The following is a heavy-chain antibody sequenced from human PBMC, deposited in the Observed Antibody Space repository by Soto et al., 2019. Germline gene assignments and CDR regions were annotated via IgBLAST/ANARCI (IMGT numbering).Heavy chain of an antibody. Sequence: GESLKISCKGSGYSFTIYWIGWVRQMPGKGLEWMGIIYPGDSDTRYSPSFQGQVTISADKSISTAYLQWSSLKASDTAMYYCAASNPSSGYYTTFDYWGQGTLVTVSS. V-gene: IGHV5-51*01. CDR3: AASNPSSGYYTTFDY. CDR2: IYPGDSDT. J-gene: IGHJ4*02. CDR1: GYSFTIYW. D-gene: IGHD3-22*01.